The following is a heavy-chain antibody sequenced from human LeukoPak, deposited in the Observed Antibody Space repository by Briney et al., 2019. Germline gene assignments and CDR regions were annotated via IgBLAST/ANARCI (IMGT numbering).Heavy chain of an antibody. CDR1: GFTFSNFA. D-gene: IGHD2-15*01. V-gene: IGHV3-23*01. CDR2: ISPRSTRM. Sequence: GGSLRLSCAASGFTFSNFAMYWVRQAPGKGLEGVSGISPRSTRMYYADSVKGRFSVSRDNSRNTVDLQVNNVRVEDTAIYYCAKDAGYGSAWYVDHWGQGTLVTVSS. CDR3: AKDAGYGSAWYVDH. J-gene: IGHJ5*02.